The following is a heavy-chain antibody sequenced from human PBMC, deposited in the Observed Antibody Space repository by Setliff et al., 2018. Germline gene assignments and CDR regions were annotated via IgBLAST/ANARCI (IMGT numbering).Heavy chain of an antibody. CDR1: VYYFFFYF. Sequence: SLNISFHCLVYYFFFYFISWLLHFPWKGPECFFLIYPFYSDTLYSPSFEGQVTISVDKSLTTAYLHWSSLKASDTAIYHCVRIGSLGYYFDYWGQGTLVNV. CDR2: IYPFYSDT. V-gene: IGHV5-51*01. J-gene: IGHJ4*02. D-gene: IGHD3-16*01. CDR3: VRIGSLGYYFDY.